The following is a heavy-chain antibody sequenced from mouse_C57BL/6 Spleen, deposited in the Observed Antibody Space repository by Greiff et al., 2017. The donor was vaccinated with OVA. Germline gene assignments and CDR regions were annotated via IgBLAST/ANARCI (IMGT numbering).Heavy chain of an antibody. V-gene: IGHV1-69*01. Sequence: VQLQQPGAELVMPGASVKLSCKASGYTFTSYWMHWVKQRPGQGLEWIGEIDPSDSYTNYNQKFKGKSTLTVDKSSSTAYMQLSSLTSEDSAVYYCARSEGSYGSSSDYWGQGTTLTVSS. CDR2: IDPSDSYT. CDR1: GYTFTSYW. CDR3: ARSEGSYGSSSDY. D-gene: IGHD1-1*01. J-gene: IGHJ2*01.